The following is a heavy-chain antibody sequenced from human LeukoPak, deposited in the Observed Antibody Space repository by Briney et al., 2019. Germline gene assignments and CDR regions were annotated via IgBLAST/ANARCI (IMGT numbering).Heavy chain of an antibody. CDR2: IWYDGSNE. Sequence: GGSLRLSCAASGFTFSSYGMHWVRQAPGKGLEWVAVIWYDGSNEYYADSVKGRFTISRDNSKNTLYLQMNSLRAEDTAVYYCARGVMGVTDTIDYWGQGTLVTVSS. J-gene: IGHJ4*02. CDR3: ARGVMGVTDTIDY. V-gene: IGHV3-33*01. CDR1: GFTFSSYG. D-gene: IGHD2-21*02.